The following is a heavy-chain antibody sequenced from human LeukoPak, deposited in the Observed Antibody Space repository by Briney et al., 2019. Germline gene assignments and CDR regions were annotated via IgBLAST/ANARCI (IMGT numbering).Heavy chain of an antibody. J-gene: IGHJ4*02. CDR2: ISGSGGST. CDR3: AKEVFGLREMATMIDY. V-gene: IGHV3-23*01. Sequence: GGSLRLSCAASGFTFSSYAMSWVRQAPGKGLEWVSAISGSGGSTYYADSVKGRFTISRDNSKNTLYLQMNSLRAEDTAVYYCAKEVFGLREMATMIDYWGQGTLVTVSS. CDR1: GFTFSSYA. D-gene: IGHD5-24*01.